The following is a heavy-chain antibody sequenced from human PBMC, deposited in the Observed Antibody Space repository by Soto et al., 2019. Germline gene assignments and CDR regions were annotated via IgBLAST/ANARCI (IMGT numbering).Heavy chain of an antibody. CDR3: ARVSGLGNYYYYGMDV. CDR1: GGSISSGGYS. Sequence: SETPSLTCAVSGGSISSGGYSWSWIRQPPGKGLEWIGYIYHGGSTYYNPSLKSRVTISVDRSKNQFSLKLSSVTAADTAVYYCARVSGLGNYYYYGMDVWGQGTTVTVSS. V-gene: IGHV4-30-2*01. D-gene: IGHD1-26*01. J-gene: IGHJ6*02. CDR2: IYHGGST.